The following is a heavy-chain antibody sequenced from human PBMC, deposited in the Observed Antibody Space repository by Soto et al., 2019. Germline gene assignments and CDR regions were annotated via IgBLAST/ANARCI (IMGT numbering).Heavy chain of an antibody. J-gene: IGHJ4*02. CDR3: ARDPVLRFLEWLPPEAFDY. D-gene: IGHD3-3*01. CDR2: ISSSSSTI. V-gene: IGHV3-48*02. Sequence: GSLRLSCAASGLTFSSYSMNWVRQAPGKGLEWVSYISSSSSTIYYADSVKGRFTISRDNAKNSLYLQMNSLRDEDTAVYYCARDPVLRFLEWLPPEAFDYWGQGTLVTVSS. CDR1: GLTFSSYS.